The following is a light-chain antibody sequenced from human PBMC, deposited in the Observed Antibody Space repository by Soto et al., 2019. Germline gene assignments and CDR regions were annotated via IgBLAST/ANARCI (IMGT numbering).Light chain of an antibody. CDR3: SSYTSSSTLVV. V-gene: IGLV2-14*01. CDR2: DVS. J-gene: IGLJ2*01. CDR1: SSGVGGYNY. Sequence: QSALTQPASVSGSPGQSITISFTGTSSGVGGYNYVSWYQQHPGKAPKLMIYDVSNRPSGVSNLFSGSKSGNTASLTISGVKAEDGADYYCSSYTSSSTLVVVGGGTKLTVL.